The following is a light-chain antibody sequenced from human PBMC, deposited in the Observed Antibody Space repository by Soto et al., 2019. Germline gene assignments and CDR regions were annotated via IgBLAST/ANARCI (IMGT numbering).Light chain of an antibody. CDR2: KAS. CDR1: QSISSW. V-gene: IGKV1-5*03. CDR3: QHYNSYSEA. Sequence: DIQMTQSPTTLSASVGDRVTITCRASQSISSWLAWYQQKPGKAPKLLIYKASTLKSGVPSRFSGSGSGTEFTLTISSLQPDDFATYCCQHYNSYSEASGQGTKVDI. J-gene: IGKJ1*01.